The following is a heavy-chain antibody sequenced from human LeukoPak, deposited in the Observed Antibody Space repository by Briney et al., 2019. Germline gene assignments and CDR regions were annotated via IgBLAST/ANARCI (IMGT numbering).Heavy chain of an antibody. Sequence: GASVKVSCKASGYTFTSYAMNWVRQAPGQGLEWMGWIITNTGNPTYAQGFTGRFVFSLDTSVSTAYLQISSLKAEDTAVHYCARIGTTYYYDSSGYYSDYWGQGTLVTVSS. V-gene: IGHV7-4-1*02. CDR2: IITNTGNP. D-gene: IGHD3-22*01. CDR1: GYTFTSYA. CDR3: ARIGTTYYYDSSGYYSDY. J-gene: IGHJ4*02.